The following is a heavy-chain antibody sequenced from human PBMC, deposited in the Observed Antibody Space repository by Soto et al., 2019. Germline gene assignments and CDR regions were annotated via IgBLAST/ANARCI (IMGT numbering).Heavy chain of an antibody. CDR2: ISSSSSYT. D-gene: IGHD6-19*01. CDR1: GFTFSDYY. CDR3: ARAQYSSGWYEGAYYYGMDV. Sequence: GGSLRLSCAASGFTFSDYYMSWIRQAPGKGLEWVSYISSSSSYTNYADSVKGRFTISRDNAKNSLYLQMNSLRAEDTAVYYCARAQYSSGWYEGAYYYGMDVWGQGTTVTVSS. V-gene: IGHV3-11*06. J-gene: IGHJ6*02.